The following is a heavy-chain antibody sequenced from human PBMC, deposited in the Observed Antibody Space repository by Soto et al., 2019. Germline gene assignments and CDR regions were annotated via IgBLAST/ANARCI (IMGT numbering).Heavy chain of an antibody. J-gene: IGHJ4*02. V-gene: IGHV3-21*01. D-gene: IGHD2-15*01. CDR1: GITFSSYS. CDR3: ARDGVVVAAGSFDY. Sequence: PGGSLRLSCAASGITFSSYSMNWVRQAPGKGLEWVSSISSSSSYIYYADLVKGRFTISRDNAKNSLYLQMNSLRAEDTAVYYRARDGVVVAAGSFDYWGQGTLVTVSS. CDR2: ISSSSSYI.